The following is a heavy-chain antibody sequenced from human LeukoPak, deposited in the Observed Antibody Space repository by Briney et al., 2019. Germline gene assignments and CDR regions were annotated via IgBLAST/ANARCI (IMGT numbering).Heavy chain of an antibody. D-gene: IGHD3-10*01. Sequence: PSETLSLTCAVYGGPFRGHYWTRTRQPPGKGLEWIGEVNHSGSTTYNTSLNNRVTISVDTSKNQFSLKLTSVTASDTAVYYCARPRYGSGSLDSWGQGTLVTVSS. J-gene: IGHJ4*02. CDR2: VNHSGST. V-gene: IGHV4-34*01. CDR3: ARPRYGSGSLDS. CDR1: GGPFRGHY.